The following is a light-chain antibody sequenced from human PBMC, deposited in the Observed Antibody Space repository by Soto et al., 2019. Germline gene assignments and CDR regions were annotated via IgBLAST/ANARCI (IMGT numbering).Light chain of an antibody. CDR2: DVS. CDR3: CSYAGSYTWV. CDR1: SSDGGGYNY. J-gene: IGLJ1*01. V-gene: IGLV2-11*01. Sequence: QSALTQPRSVSGSPGKSVTISCTETSSDGGGYNYVSWYQQHPGKAPKLLIYDVSKRPSGVPDRFSGSKSGNTASLTISGLQAEDDADYYCCSYAGSYTWVFGTGTKLTVL.